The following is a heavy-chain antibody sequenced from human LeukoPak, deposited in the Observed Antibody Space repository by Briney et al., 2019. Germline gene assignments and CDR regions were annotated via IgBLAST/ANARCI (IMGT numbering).Heavy chain of an antibody. V-gene: IGHV4-4*07. D-gene: IGHD6-13*01. Sequence: SETLSLTCTVSGGSISSYYWSWIRQPAGKGLEWIGRIYTSGSTNYNPSLKSRVTMSVDTSKNQFSLKLSSVTAADTAVYYCAREAAAVAFYYYYGMDVWGQGTTVTVSS. CDR1: GGSISSYY. CDR2: IYTSGST. J-gene: IGHJ6*02. CDR3: AREAAAVAFYYYYGMDV.